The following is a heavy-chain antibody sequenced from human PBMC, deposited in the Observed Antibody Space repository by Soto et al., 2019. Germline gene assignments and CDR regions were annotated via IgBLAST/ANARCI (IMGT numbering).Heavy chain of an antibody. CDR2: MNPNSGNT. Sequence: ASVKVSCKASGYTFTSYDINWARQATGQGLEWMGWMNPNSGNTGYAQKFQGRVTMTRNTSISTAYMELSSLRSEDTAVYYCARVRGIAVAADYYYYGMDVWGQGTTVTVS. D-gene: IGHD6-19*01. V-gene: IGHV1-8*01. CDR1: GYTFTSYD. J-gene: IGHJ6*02. CDR3: ARVRGIAVAADYYYYGMDV.